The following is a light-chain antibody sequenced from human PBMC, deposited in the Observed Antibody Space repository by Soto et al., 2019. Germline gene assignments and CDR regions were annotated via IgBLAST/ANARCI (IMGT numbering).Light chain of an antibody. CDR3: QQYGGSLLT. V-gene: IGKV3-20*01. J-gene: IGKJ4*01. CDR2: GAS. CDR1: QSVSSNY. Sequence: EIVLTQSPGTLSLSPGEGGTLSCRASQSVSSNYLAWYQHKPGQAPRLLIYGASSRATGIPDRFSGSGSGTDFTLTISRLEPEDFALYYCQQYGGSLLTFGGGTKVESK.